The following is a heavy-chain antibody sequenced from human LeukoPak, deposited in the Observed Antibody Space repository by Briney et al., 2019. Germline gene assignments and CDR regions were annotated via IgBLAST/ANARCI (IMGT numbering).Heavy chain of an antibody. CDR1: GYTFTGYY. CDR3: ASLKNYYDSSGYLVTDAFDI. D-gene: IGHD3-22*01. CDR2: INPNSGGT. Sequence: ASVKVSCKASGYTFTGYYMHWVRQAPGQGLEWMGWINPNSGGTNYAQKLQGRVTMTTDTSTSTAYMELRSLKADDTAVYYCASLKNYYDSSGYLVTDAFDIWGQGTMVTVSS. V-gene: IGHV1-2*02. J-gene: IGHJ3*02.